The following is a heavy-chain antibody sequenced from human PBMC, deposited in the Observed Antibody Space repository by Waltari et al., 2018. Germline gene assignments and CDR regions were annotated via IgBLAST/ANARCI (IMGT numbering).Heavy chain of an antibody. CDR3: ARVAVVVPAAAEYYYYYGMDV. CDR1: GGSFSGYY. J-gene: IGHJ6*02. V-gene: IGHV4-34*01. D-gene: IGHD2-2*01. Sequence: QVQLQQWGAGLLKPSETLSLTCAVYGGSFSGYYWSWIRQPPGKGLEWIGEINHSGSTNYNPSLKSRVTISVDTSKNQFSLKLSSVTAADTAVYYCARVAVVVPAAAEYYYYYGMDVWGQGTTVTVSS. CDR2: INHSGST.